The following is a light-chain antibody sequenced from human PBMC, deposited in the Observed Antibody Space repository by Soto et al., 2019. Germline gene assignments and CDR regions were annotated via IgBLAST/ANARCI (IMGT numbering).Light chain of an antibody. CDR2: KAS. V-gene: IGKV1-5*03. CDR3: QQYNSFHT. J-gene: IGKJ2*01. Sequence: DIQMIQSPSTLSASVGDRVTITCRASQSISTWLAWYQQKPGKAPKLLIYKASSLKSGVPSRFSGSGSGTEFTLSISSLQPDDFATYYCQQYNSFHTFGQGTKLEIK. CDR1: QSISTW.